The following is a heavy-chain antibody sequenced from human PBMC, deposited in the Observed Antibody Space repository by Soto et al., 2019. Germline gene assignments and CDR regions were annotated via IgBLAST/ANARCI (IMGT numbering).Heavy chain of an antibody. D-gene: IGHD2-2*01. CDR1: GGTFSSYA. V-gene: IGHV1-69*06. CDR2: IIPIFGTA. J-gene: IGHJ6*02. CDR3: ARSNHQYCSSTSCPHYYYYGMDV. Sequence: QVQLVQSGAEVKKPGSSVKVSCKASGGTFSSYAISWVRQAPGQGLEWMGGIIPIFGTANYAQKFQGRVTITADKSTSTAYMELSSLRSEDTAVYYCARSNHQYCSSTSCPHYYYYGMDVWGQGTTVTVSS.